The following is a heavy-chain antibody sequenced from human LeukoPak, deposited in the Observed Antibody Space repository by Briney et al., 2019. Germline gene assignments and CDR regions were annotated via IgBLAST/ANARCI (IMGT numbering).Heavy chain of an antibody. J-gene: IGHJ4*02. CDR2: VSAYNGNT. Sequence: ASVKVSCKASGYTFTGYYMHWVRQAPGQGLEWMGWVSAYNGNTNYAQKLQGRVTMTTDTSTSTAYMELRSLRSDDTAVYYCARAYSGYDNWGQGTLVTVSS. V-gene: IGHV1-18*04. D-gene: IGHD5-12*01. CDR3: ARAYSGYDN. CDR1: GYTFTGYY.